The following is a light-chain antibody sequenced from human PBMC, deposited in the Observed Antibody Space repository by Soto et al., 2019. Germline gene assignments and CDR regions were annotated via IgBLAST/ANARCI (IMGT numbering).Light chain of an antibody. CDR1: SSNIGAGYD. Sequence: QSVLTQPPSVSGAPGQRVTISCTGSSSNIGAGYDVHWYQQLPGTAPKLLIYGNSNRPSGVPDRFSGSKSGTSASLAITGLHAADWGDYYCQSYASSLSSVVFGGGTKLTVL. CDR2: GNS. J-gene: IGLJ2*01. V-gene: IGLV1-40*01. CDR3: QSYASSLSSVV.